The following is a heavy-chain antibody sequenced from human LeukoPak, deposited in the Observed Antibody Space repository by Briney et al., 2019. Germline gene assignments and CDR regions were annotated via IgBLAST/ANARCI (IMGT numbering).Heavy chain of an antibody. J-gene: IGHJ4*02. Sequence: SETLSLTCTVSGGSISSYYWSWIRQPPGKGLEWIGYIYYSGSTNYNPSLKSRVTISVDTSKSQFSLKLSSVTAADTAVYYCARGRQGGYFDYWGQGTLVTVSS. V-gene: IGHV4-59*01. CDR3: ARGRQGGYFDY. CDR2: IYYSGST. D-gene: IGHD1-26*01. CDR1: GGSISSYY.